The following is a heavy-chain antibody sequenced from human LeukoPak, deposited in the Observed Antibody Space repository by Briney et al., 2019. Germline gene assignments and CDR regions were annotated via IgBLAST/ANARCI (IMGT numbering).Heavy chain of an antibody. V-gene: IGHV3-9*01. CDR2: ISWNSGSI. CDR3: AKDRQSGYYPWFDP. J-gene: IGHJ5*02. Sequence: PGGSLKLSCAASGFTFDDYAMHWVRQAPGKGLEWVSGISWNSGSIGYADSVKGRFTISRDNSKNTLYLQMNSLRAEDTAVYYCAKDRQSGYYPWFDPWGQGTLVTVSS. D-gene: IGHD3-3*01. CDR1: GFTFDDYA.